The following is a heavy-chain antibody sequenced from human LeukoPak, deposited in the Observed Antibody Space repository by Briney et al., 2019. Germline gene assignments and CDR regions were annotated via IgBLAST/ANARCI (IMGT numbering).Heavy chain of an antibody. CDR2: ISSSSSYI. CDR3: ARVGWNNGHY. J-gene: IGHJ4*02. Sequence: GGSLRLSCAASGFTFSSYSMNWVRQAPGNGLEWVSSISSSSSYIYYADSVKGRLTISRDNAKNSLYLQMDSLRAEDTAVYYCARVGWNNGHYWGQGPLVTVPS. D-gene: IGHD1/OR15-1a*01. V-gene: IGHV3-21*01. CDR1: GFTFSSYS.